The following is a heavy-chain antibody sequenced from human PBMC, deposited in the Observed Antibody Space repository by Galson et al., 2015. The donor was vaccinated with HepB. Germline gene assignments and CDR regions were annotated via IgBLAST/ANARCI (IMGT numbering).Heavy chain of an antibody. V-gene: IGHV3-23*01. CDR3: AKDDFDELLWFGDWFDP. Sequence: SLRLSCAASGFAFSSYAMSWVRQAPGKGLEWVSAISGSGGSTYYADSVKGRFTISRDNSKNTLYLQMNSLRAEDTAVYYCAKDDFDELLWFGDWFDPWGQGTLVTVSS. D-gene: IGHD3-10*01. CDR2: ISGSGGST. J-gene: IGHJ5*02. CDR1: GFAFSSYA.